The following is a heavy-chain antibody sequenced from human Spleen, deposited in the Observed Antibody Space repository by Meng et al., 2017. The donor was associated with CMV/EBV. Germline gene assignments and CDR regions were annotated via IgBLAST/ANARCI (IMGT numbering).Heavy chain of an antibody. CDR1: GGTFSSHG. D-gene: IGHD1-1*01. Sequence: KVSCKASGGTFSSHGIHWVRQGTGQGMEWMGGIRPMFGTTIYAQKFQGRVTITTDESTSSAYMELSSLRSEDTAVYYCARDQTGFDYWGQGTLVTVSS. J-gene: IGHJ4*02. CDR3: ARDQTGFDY. CDR2: IRPMFGTT. V-gene: IGHV1-69*05.